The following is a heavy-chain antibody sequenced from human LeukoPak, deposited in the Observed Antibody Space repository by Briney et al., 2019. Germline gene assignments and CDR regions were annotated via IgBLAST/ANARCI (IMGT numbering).Heavy chain of an antibody. CDR1: GGSISSYY. CDR2: IYYSGST. J-gene: IGHJ4*02. CDR3: ARCIAVAGAFDY. V-gene: IGHV4-59*01. D-gene: IGHD6-19*01. Sequence: SETLSLTCTVSGGSISSYYWSWIRQPPGKGLEWIGYIYYSGSTNYNPSLKSRVTISVDTSKNQFSLKLSSVTAADTAVYYCARCIAVAGAFDYWGQGTLVTVSS.